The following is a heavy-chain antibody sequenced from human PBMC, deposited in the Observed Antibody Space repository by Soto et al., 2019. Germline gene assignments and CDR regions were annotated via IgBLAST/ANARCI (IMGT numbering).Heavy chain of an antibody. CDR1: GFTFSTYW. J-gene: IGHJ4*02. CDR3: ARVAVRAYTTAWTEIDY. Sequence: EVQLVESGGGLVQPGGSLRLSCAASGFTFSTYWMSWVRQAPGKGLEWVANIKQDGSEKYYVDSVTGRFTISRDNAKNSRYLQMKSLRAEDTAVYYCARVAVRAYTTAWTEIDYWGQGTLVTVSS. CDR2: IKQDGSEK. V-gene: IGHV3-7*01. D-gene: IGHD6-19*01.